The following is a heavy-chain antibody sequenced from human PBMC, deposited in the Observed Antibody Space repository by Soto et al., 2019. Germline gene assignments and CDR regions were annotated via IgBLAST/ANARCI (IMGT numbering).Heavy chain of an antibody. CDR1: GFAFSDYP. J-gene: IGHJ4*02. CDR3: AKLEWLEFGGDY. V-gene: IGHV3-23*01. D-gene: IGHD6-19*01. CDR2: ISASGEKP. Sequence: EVHLLESGGGVVQPGKSLKISCATSGFAFSDYPMTWVRQPPGQGLEWVSGISASGEKPYYAVSVKGRFTISRDNSKNTLSLQMNSLRVEDTGIYYCAKLEWLEFGGDYWGQGTLVTVSS.